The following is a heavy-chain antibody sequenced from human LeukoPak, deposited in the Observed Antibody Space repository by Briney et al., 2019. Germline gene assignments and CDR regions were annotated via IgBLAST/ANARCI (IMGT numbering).Heavy chain of an antibody. CDR3: ARGMEGDY. Sequence: SETLSLTCTVSGGSISSNYWSWIRQPPGKGLQWIGYISYSGSTNYNPSLQSRVTISVDTSKNHFSLWLNSVTAADTAVYYCARGMEGDYWGQGTLVTVSS. V-gene: IGHV4-59*01. CDR1: GGSISSNY. D-gene: IGHD3-3*01. CDR2: ISYSGST. J-gene: IGHJ4*02.